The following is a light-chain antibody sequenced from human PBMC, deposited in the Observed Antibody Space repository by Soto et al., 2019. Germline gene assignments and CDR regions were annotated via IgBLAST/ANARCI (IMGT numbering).Light chain of an antibody. CDR3: QQYNKWPYT. CDR2: GAS. CDR1: QSVSSN. V-gene: IGKV3-15*01. J-gene: IGKJ2*01. Sequence: EIVMTQSPATLSVSPGERAALSCRASQSVSSNFAWYQQKPGQAPRLLMYGASTRATGIPARFSGSGSGTEFTLTISSLQSEDFAVYYCQQYNKWPYTFGQGTKLEIK.